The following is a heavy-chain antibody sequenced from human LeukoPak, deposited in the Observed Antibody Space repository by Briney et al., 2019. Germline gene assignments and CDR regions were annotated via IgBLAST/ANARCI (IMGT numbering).Heavy chain of an antibody. CDR2: IKSDGKT. J-gene: IGHJ1*01. CDR3: ARAPSEVGGYYPEYFRH. D-gene: IGHD3-3*01. CDR1: GFTFSRYW. V-gene: IGHV3-74*01. Sequence: PGGSLRLSCEASGFTFSRYWMHWVRQAPGKGLVWFSRIKSDGKTNYADSVKGRFTISRDNAKNTVSLQMNSLRADDTGVYYCARAPSEVGGYYPEYFRHWGQGTLVTVSS.